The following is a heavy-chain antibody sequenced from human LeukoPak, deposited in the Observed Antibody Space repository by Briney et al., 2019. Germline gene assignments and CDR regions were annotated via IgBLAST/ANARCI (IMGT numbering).Heavy chain of an antibody. CDR3: ARVDRSITILGVVIILEYYFDY. Sequence: ASVKVSCKASGYTFTSYGISWVRQAPGQGLEWMGWISAYNGNTNYAQKLQGRVTMTTDTSTSTAYMELRSLRSDDTAVYYCARVDRSITILGVVIILEYYFDYWGQGTLVTVSS. CDR2: ISAYNGNT. D-gene: IGHD3-3*01. V-gene: IGHV1-18*01. J-gene: IGHJ4*02. CDR1: GYTFTSYG.